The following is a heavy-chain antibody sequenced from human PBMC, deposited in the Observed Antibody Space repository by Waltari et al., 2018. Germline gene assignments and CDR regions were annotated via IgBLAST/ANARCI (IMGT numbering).Heavy chain of an antibody. J-gene: IGHJ5*02. CDR2: IHSGGDT. CDR3: VRARVSAQTSMGGFFDP. CDR1: GGSVSNYY. D-gene: IGHD5-18*01. Sequence: QVQLQESGPGLVKPSETLSLTCNVSGGSVSNYYWAWIRKPAGKGLEWIGRIHSGGDTHYIPSFKSRITISVDTSTNQFSLTVTSVTAADTAFYYCVRARVSAQTSMGGFFDPWGQGIEVTVSS. V-gene: IGHV4-4*07.